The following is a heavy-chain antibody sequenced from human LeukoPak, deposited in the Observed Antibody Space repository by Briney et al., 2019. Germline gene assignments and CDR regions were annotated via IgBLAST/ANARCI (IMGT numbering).Heavy chain of an antibody. Sequence: GSLRLSFAASGFPFNSYWMNWVRPAPGEGLEWVANIKRDGSEKYYVDSVKGRFTISRDNAKNSLDLQMNSLRVEDTAVYYCARLGPASSGWPESFDYWGQGTLVTVSS. CDR1: GFPFNSYW. CDR3: ARLGPASSGWPESFDY. J-gene: IGHJ4*02. CDR2: IKRDGSEK. V-gene: IGHV3-7*03. D-gene: IGHD6-19*01.